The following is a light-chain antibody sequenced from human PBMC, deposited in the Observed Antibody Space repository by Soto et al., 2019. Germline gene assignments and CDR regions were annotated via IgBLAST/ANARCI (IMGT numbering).Light chain of an antibody. V-gene: IGKV3-15*01. CDR2: AAS. CDR3: HQYDTYMYA. J-gene: IGKJ2*01. Sequence: EIVMSQSPATLSLSPGERATLSCRASQSIRNNLAWYQQKPGQAPRLLIYAASTRPAGVPARFSGTGSGTEFTLTITSLQSEDFAVYYCHQYDTYMYAFGLGTTLEI. CDR1: QSIRNN.